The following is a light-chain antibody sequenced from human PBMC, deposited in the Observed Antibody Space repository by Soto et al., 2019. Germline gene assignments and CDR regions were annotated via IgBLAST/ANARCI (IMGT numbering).Light chain of an antibody. CDR2: GAS. V-gene: IGKV3-20*01. Sequence: EIVLTHFPGTLSLSPGERATLSCRASQSVSSSYLAWYQQKPGQAPRLLIYGASSRATGISDRFSGSGSGTDFTLTISRLEPEDFAMYYCQHYGTSPPMYTFGQGTKVDIK. CDR3: QHYGTSPPMYT. CDR1: QSVSSSY. J-gene: IGKJ2*01.